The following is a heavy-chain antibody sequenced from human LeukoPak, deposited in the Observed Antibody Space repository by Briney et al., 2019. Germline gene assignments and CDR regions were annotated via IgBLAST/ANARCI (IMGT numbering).Heavy chain of an antibody. CDR1: GDSISSYY. D-gene: IGHD1-26*01. V-gene: IGHV4-59*08. Sequence: PSETLSLTCTVSGDSISSYYWNWIRQPPGKGLEWIGYIYYSGSTNYNPSLKSRVTISVDTSKNQLSLKLSSLTAADTAVYYCARHEYSGSYYGLSWFDPWGQGTLVTVSS. J-gene: IGHJ5*02. CDR3: ARHEYSGSYYGLSWFDP. CDR2: IYYSGST.